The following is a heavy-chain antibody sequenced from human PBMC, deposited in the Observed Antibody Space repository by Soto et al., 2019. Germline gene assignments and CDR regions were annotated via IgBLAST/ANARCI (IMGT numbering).Heavy chain of an antibody. CDR1: GFTFSSYG. J-gene: IGHJ4*02. V-gene: IGHV3-33*01. CDR3: ARDMNWNDVGYFDY. CDR2: IWYDGSNK. Sequence: GGSLRLSCAASGFTFSSYGMHWVRQAPGKGLEWVAVIWYDGSNKYYADSVKGRFTISRDNSKNTLYLQMSSLRAEDTAVYYCARDMNWNDVGYFDYWGPGTLVTVSS. D-gene: IGHD1-1*01.